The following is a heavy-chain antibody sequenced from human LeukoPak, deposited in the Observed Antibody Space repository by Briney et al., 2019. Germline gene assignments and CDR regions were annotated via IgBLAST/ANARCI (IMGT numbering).Heavy chain of an antibody. D-gene: IGHD6-13*01. Sequence: GGSLRLSCAASGFTFSSYWMNWARQAPGKGLEWVASINHNGNVNYYVDSVKGRFTISRDNAKNSLYLQMSNLRAEDTAVYFCAKRIAARAGFDYWGQGTLVTVSS. V-gene: IGHV3-7*03. J-gene: IGHJ4*02. CDR1: GFTFSSYW. CDR2: INHNGNVN. CDR3: AKRIAARAGFDY.